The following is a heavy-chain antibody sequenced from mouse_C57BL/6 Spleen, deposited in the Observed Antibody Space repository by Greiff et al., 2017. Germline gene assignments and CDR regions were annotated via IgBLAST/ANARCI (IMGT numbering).Heavy chain of an antibody. CDR2: ISYDGSN. Sequence: EVQLQESGPGLVKPSQSLSLTCSVTGYSITSGYYWNWIRQFPGNKLEWLGYISYDGSNNYNPSLKNRISITRDTSKNQFFLKLNSVTTEDTATYYCARGRVRYAMDYWGQGTSVTVSS. CDR1: GYSITSGYY. V-gene: IGHV3-6*01. J-gene: IGHJ4*01. CDR3: ARGRVRYAMDY.